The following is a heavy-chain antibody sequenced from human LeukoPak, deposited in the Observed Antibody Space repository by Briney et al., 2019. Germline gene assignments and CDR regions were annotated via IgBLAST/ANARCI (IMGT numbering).Heavy chain of an antibody. D-gene: IGHD6-13*01. V-gene: IGHV1-69*01. CDR2: IIPIFGTA. CDR3: AREGEEQQLALYYFDY. Sequence: SVKVSCKASGGTFSSYAISWVRQAPGQGPEWMGGIIPIFGTANYAQKFQGRVTITADESTSTAYMELSSLRSEDTAVYYCAREGEEQQLALYYFDYWGQGTLVTVSS. CDR1: GGTFSSYA. J-gene: IGHJ4*02.